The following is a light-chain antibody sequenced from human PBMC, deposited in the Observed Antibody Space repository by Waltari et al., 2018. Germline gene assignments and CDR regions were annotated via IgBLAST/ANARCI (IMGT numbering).Light chain of an antibody. J-gene: IGLJ1*01. CDR1: KLGRNN. Sequence: SYELTQPPSVSVAPGQTARITCDGDKLGRNNLHWYQTKPGQAPVLVVYDDGDRPSGIPERFSGSNSGNTAALTISRVDAGDEAEYYCQVWDSGSDHYVFGTVTKVTVL. CDR2: DDG. CDR3: QVWDSGSDHYV. V-gene: IGLV3-21*02.